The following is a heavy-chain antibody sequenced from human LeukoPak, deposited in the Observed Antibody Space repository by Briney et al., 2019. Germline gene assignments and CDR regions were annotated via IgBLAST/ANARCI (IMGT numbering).Heavy chain of an antibody. CDR2: IIENGSNQ. Sequence: GGSLRLPCAASGFAVSSNYMSWVRQAPGKGLDWVAVIIENGSNQYYADSVKGRFTISRDNSKNTLFLQVNSLRGEDTAMYYCARVQGGGYRTADYWGQGTLVTVSS. CDR3: ARVQGGGYRTADY. CDR1: GFAVSSNY. V-gene: IGHV3-30*03. J-gene: IGHJ4*02. D-gene: IGHD6-19*01.